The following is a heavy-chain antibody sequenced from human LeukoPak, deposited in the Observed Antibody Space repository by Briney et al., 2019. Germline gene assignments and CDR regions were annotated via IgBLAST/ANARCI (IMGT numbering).Heavy chain of an antibody. CDR2: IIPNFGTT. CDR1: GYTFTSYD. V-gene: IGHV1-69*13. CDR3: ASEGVAAIDTMNWFDP. Sequence: GASVKVSCKASGYTFTSYDINWVRQATGQGLEWMGGIIPNFGTTKYAQYFQGRVTITADESTSTAYMELTGLTSEDTAVYYCASEGVAAIDTMNWFDPWGQGTVVTVSS. D-gene: IGHD6-13*01. J-gene: IGHJ5*02.